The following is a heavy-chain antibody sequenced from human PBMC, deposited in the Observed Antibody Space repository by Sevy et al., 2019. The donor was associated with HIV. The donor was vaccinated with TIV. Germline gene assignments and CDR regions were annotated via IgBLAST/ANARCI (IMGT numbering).Heavy chain of an antibody. CDR2: IHHSGTT. J-gene: IGHJ4*02. CDR3: SSVDSSGHSDY. Sequence: SDTLSLTCTVSGGSVSGYFWSWIRQPPGRGLEWIGNIHHSGTTKYNPTLKSRLTISVDTSKNQFSLILTSATAADTAVYYCSSVDSSGHSDYWGQGTPVTVSS. CDR1: GGSVSGYF. V-gene: IGHV4-59*02. D-gene: IGHD3-22*01.